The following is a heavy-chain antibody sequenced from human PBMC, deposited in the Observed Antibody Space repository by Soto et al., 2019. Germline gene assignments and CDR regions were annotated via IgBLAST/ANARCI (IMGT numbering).Heavy chain of an antibody. CDR2: IYYSGST. CDR1: GGSISSGGYY. J-gene: IGHJ3*02. D-gene: IGHD1-26*01. CDR3: SREELPGDAFEI. Sequence: SETLSLTCTVSGGSISSGGYYWSWIRQHPGKGLEWIGYIYYSGSTYYNPSLKSRVTISVDTSKNQFSLKLSSVTAADTAVYDCSREELPGDAFEIWGQGTMVTVSS. V-gene: IGHV4-31*03.